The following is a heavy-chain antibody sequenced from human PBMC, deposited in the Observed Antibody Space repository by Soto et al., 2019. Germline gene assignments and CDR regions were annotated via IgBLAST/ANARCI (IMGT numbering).Heavy chain of an antibody. J-gene: IGHJ4*02. Sequence: PGGSLRLSCAASGFTFSSYGMHWVRQAPGKGLEWVAVISYDGSNKYYADSVKGRFTISRDNSKNTLYLQMNSLRAEDTAVYYCAKESLFLEWTPRLMVNPYYFDHWGQGTLVTVSS. V-gene: IGHV3-30*18. D-gene: IGHD3-3*01. CDR2: ISYDGSNK. CDR1: GFTFSSYG. CDR3: AKESLFLEWTPRLMVNPYYFDH.